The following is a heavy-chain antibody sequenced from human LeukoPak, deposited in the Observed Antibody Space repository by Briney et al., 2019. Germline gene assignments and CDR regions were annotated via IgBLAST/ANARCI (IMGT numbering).Heavy chain of an antibody. CDR2: IYRSGGT. J-gene: IGHJ4*02. D-gene: IGHD6-6*01. CDR3: ASPLYSSSHFDY. Sequence: SETLSLTCAVYGGSFSGYYWSWIRQPPGKGLECIGNIYRSGGTYYSPSLKSRVTISIDTSKNQFSLKLSSVTAADTAVYYCASPLYSSSHFDYRGQGALVTVSP. V-gene: IGHV4-34*01. CDR1: GGSFSGYY.